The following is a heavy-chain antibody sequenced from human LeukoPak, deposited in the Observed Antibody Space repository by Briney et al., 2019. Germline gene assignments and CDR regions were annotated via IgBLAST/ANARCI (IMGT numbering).Heavy chain of an antibody. CDR1: GFTFSGFY. CDR2: ISSSGHSI. D-gene: IGHD3-10*01. CDR3: ARDNLVAYYYGSGSYFTDGMDV. V-gene: IGHV3-11*04. Sequence: GGSLRLSCAASGFTFSGFYMSWIRQAPGKGLECVSYISSSGHSIYYADSVKGRFTISRDNAKNSLYLQMNSLRAEDTAVYYCARDNLVAYYYGSGSYFTDGMDVWGQGTTVTVSS. J-gene: IGHJ6*02.